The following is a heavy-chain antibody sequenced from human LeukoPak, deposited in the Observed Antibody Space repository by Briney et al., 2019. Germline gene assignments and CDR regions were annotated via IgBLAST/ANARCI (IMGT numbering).Heavy chain of an antibody. CDR1: GFAFSIYP. D-gene: IGHD5-18*01. CDR3: ARKGGYRYGS. V-gene: IGHV3-30*04. Sequence: GRSLRLSCSASGFAFSIYPMHWVRQAPGKGLEWVAVISYDGSNKYYADSVKGRFTISRDNSKNTLSLQMESLRPDDTAVYYCARKGGYRYGSWGQGTLVTVSS. J-gene: IGHJ5*02. CDR2: ISYDGSNK.